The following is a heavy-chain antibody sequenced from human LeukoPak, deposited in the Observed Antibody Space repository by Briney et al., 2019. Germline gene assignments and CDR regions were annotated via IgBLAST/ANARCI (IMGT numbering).Heavy chain of an antibody. CDR2: IYYSGST. D-gene: IGHD6-19*01. V-gene: IGHV4-59*01. CDR3: ARDYSSGWSPDY. Sequence: SETLSLTCTVSGGSISSYYWSWIRQPPGKGLEWIGYIYYSGSTNYNPSLKSRVTISVDTSKNQFSLKLSSVTAAGTAVYYCARDYSSGWSPDYWGQGTLVTVSS. J-gene: IGHJ4*02. CDR1: GGSISSYY.